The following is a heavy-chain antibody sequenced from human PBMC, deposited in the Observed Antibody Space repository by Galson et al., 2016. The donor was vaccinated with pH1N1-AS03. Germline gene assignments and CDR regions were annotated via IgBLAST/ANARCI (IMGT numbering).Heavy chain of an antibody. CDR1: GYTFSSYG. CDR2: ISGYNGNI. J-gene: IGHJ4*02. V-gene: IGHV1-18*03. D-gene: IGHD1-14*01. Sequence: SVMVSCKASGYTFSSYGISWVRQAPGQGLEWLGWISGYNGNIKYAKKVQGRVTMTTDTSTSTAYMELRNLRSDDMAVYFCARDNEPSDMFDYWGQGTLGTVSS. CDR3: ARDNEPSDMFDY.